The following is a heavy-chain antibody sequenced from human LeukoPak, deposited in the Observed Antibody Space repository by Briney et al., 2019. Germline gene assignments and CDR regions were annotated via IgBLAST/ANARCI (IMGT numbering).Heavy chain of an antibody. CDR2: IRSKANSYAT. CDR1: GFTFSGSA. J-gene: IGHJ5*02. D-gene: IGHD3-3*01. Sequence: PGGSLRLSCAASGFTFSGSAMHWVRQASGKGLGWVGRIRSKANSYATAYAASVKGRFTISRDDSKNTAYLQMNSLKTEDTAVYYCTRVSGVGAPLFFGVPPWGQGTLVTVSS. V-gene: IGHV3-73*01. CDR3: TRVSGVGAPLFFGVPP.